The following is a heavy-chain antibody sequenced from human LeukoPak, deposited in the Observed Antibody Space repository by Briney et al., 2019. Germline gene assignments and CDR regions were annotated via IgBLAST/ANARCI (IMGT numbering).Heavy chain of an antibody. CDR1: GFTFSDYY. D-gene: IGHD3-16*02. Sequence: GGSLRLSCAASGFTFSDYYMSWIRQAPGKGLEWVSYISSSSSYTNYADSAKGRFSISRDNAKKSLYLQMNSLRAEDTAVYYCARGGGSYLLDYWGQGTLVTVSS. V-gene: IGHV3-11*06. J-gene: IGHJ4*02. CDR3: ARGGGSYLLDY. CDR2: ISSSSSYT.